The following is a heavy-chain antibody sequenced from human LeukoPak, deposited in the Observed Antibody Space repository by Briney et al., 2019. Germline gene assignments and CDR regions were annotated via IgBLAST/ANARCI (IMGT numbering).Heavy chain of an antibody. V-gene: IGHV3-23*01. CDR1: GFSFGGYA. CDR2: ITYNGAAT. D-gene: IGHD3-9*01. Sequence: GVPLRLSCAASGFSFGGYAMIWVPQAPGKGLEWVSSITYNGAATYYLDSVNARFTISRDNSRSTLYLQMDSLTAEDTALYYCAKDGLYFDGSTHIYYFDSWGQGTLVAVSS. J-gene: IGHJ4*02. CDR3: AKDGLYFDGSTHIYYFDS.